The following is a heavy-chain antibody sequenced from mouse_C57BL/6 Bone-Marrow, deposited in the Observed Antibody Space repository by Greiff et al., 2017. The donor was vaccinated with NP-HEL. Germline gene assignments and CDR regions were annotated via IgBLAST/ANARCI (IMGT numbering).Heavy chain of an antibody. CDR2: IYPRSGNT. V-gene: IGHV1-81*01. Sequence: VQLQESGAELARPGASVKLSCKASGYTFTSYGISWVKQRTGQGLEWIGEIYPRSGNTYYNEKFKGKATLTADKSSSTAYMELRSLTSEDSAVYFCARYYYGSSPDYWGQGTTLTVSS. CDR1: GYTFTSYG. J-gene: IGHJ2*01. D-gene: IGHD1-1*01. CDR3: ARYYYGSSPDY.